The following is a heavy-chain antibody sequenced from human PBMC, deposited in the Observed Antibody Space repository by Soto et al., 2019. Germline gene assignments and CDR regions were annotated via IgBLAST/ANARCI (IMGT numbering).Heavy chain of an antibody. Sequence: GGSLRLSCAASGFTFSGSAMHWVRQASGKGLEWVGRIRSKANSYATADAASVKGRFTISRDDSKNTAYLQMNSLKTEDTAVYYCTRTYNWNSDSFDIWGQGTMVTVSS. CDR3: TRTYNWNSDSFDI. J-gene: IGHJ3*02. D-gene: IGHD1-7*01. CDR2: IRSKANSYAT. CDR1: GFTFSGSA. V-gene: IGHV3-73*01.